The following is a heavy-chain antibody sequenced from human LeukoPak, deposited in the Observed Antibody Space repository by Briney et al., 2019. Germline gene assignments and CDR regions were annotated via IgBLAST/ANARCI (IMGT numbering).Heavy chain of an antibody. V-gene: IGHV3-23*01. CDR1: GFTFSSYA. D-gene: IGHD3-3*01. CDR3: AKDIEDFWSGYFDY. CDR2: ISGSGGST. Sequence: PGGSLRLTCAASGFTFSSYAMSWVRQAPGKGLEWVSAISGSGGSTYYADSVKGRFTISRDNSKNTLYLQMNSLRAEDTAVYYCAKDIEDFWSGYFDYWGQGTLVTVSS. J-gene: IGHJ4*02.